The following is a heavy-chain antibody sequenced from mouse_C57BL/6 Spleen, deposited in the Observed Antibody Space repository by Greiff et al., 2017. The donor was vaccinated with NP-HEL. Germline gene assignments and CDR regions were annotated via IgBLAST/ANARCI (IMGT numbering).Heavy chain of an antibody. D-gene: IGHD1-1*01. J-gene: IGHJ2*01. CDR2: IDPETGGT. CDR3: TPSLITTGFDY. Sequence: QVQLQQSGAELVRPGASVTLSCKASGYTFTDYEMHWVKQTPVHGLEWIGAIDPETGGTAYNQKVKGKAILTADKSSSTAYMELRSLTSEDSAVYYCTPSLITTGFDYWGQGTTLTVSS. V-gene: IGHV1-15*01. CDR1: GYTFTDYE.